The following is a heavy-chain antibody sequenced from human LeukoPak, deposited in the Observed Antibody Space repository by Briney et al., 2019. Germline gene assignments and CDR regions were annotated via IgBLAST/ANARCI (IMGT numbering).Heavy chain of an antibody. Sequence: PGGSLRLSCTVSGSTLSSYEMTWFRQAPGKGLEWVSAISGSGYSTYYADSVKGRFTISRDNSKNTLYLQMNSLRAEDTALYFCAQWSRYFDYWGQGTLVTVSS. J-gene: IGHJ4*02. CDR3: AQWSRYFDY. CDR1: GSTLSSYE. CDR2: ISGSGYST. D-gene: IGHD1-26*01. V-gene: IGHV3-23*01.